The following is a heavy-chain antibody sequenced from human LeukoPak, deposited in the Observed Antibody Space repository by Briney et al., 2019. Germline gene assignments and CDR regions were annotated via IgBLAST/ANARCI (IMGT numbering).Heavy chain of an antibody. CDR1: GFTFTNYA. Sequence: PGGSLRLSCAASGFTFTNYAMCWVRQAPGKGLEWLSAISGSGGSTYHADSVKGRFTISRDNSKNTLYLQMNSLRAEDTAVYYCAKDSSRITIFGVVITMDAFDIWGQGTMVTVSS. CDR2: ISGSGGST. CDR3: AKDSSRITIFGVVITMDAFDI. D-gene: IGHD3-3*01. J-gene: IGHJ3*02. V-gene: IGHV3-23*01.